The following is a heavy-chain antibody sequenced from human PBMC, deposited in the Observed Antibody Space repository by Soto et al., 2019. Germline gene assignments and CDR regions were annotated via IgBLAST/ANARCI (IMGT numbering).Heavy chain of an antibody. V-gene: IGHV3-21*01. Sequence: EVQLVESGGGLVKPGGSLRLSCAASGFTFSSYSMNWVRQAPGKGLEWVSSISSRSSYIYYADSVKGRFTISRDNAKNSLYLQMNSLRAEATAVYYCARMTSYASSGYYCYWGQGPLVSVSS. CDR3: ARMTSYASSGYYCY. CDR2: ISSRSSYI. CDR1: GFTFSSYS. D-gene: IGHD3-22*01. J-gene: IGHJ4*02.